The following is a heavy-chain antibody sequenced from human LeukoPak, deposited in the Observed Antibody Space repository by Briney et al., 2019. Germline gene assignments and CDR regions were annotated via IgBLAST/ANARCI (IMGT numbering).Heavy chain of an antibody. D-gene: IGHD6-19*01. CDR2: ISGSGGET. Sequence: GGSLRLSCAASGFTFSSYAMSWVRQAPGKGLEWVSAISGSGGETYSADSVKGRFTISRDNSKNTLYLQMNSLRAEDTAIYYCAKRSGRGAYYFDYWGQGTLVTVSS. CDR1: GFTFSSYA. CDR3: AKRSGRGAYYFDY. J-gene: IGHJ4*02. V-gene: IGHV3-23*01.